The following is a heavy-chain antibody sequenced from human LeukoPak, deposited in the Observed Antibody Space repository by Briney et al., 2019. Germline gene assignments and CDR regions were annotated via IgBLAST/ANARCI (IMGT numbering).Heavy chain of an antibody. CDR1: GFTFSTYA. V-gene: IGHV3-23*01. J-gene: IGHJ4*02. Sequence: TGGSPRLSCAASGFTFSTYAMSWVRQAPGKGLEWVSAISGSGGSTYYADSVKGRFTISRDNSKNTLYLQMNSLRAEDTAVYYCAKLSVFGGLSDYWGQGTLVTVSS. D-gene: IGHD3-3*01. CDR3: AKLSVFGGLSDY. CDR2: ISGSGGST.